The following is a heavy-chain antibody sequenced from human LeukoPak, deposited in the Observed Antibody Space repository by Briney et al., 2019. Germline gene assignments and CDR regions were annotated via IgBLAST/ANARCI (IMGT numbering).Heavy chain of an antibody. V-gene: IGHV3-30-3*01. Sequence: PGRSLRLSCAASRFTFSSYAMHWVRQAPGKGLEWVAVISYDGSNKYYADSVKGRFTISRDNSKNTLYLQMNSLRAEDTAVYYCAREGYYYAMDVWGQGTTVTVSS. CDR1: RFTFSSYA. J-gene: IGHJ6*02. CDR3: AREGYYYAMDV. CDR2: ISYDGSNK.